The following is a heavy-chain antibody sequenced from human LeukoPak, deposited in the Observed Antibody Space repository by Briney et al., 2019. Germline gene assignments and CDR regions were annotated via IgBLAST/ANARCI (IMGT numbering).Heavy chain of an antibody. CDR2: INPNSGGT. D-gene: IGHD5-12*01. Sequence: ASVKVSCKASGYTFTGYYMHWVRQAPGQGLEWLGWINPNSGGTNYAQKFQGRVTMTRDTSISTAYMELSRLRSDDTAVYYCARDQKWLRQGFDYWGQGNLVTVSS. J-gene: IGHJ4*02. V-gene: IGHV1-2*02. CDR1: GYTFTGYY. CDR3: ARDQKWLRQGFDY.